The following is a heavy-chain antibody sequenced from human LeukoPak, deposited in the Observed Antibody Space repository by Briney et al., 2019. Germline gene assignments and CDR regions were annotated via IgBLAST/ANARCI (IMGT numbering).Heavy chain of an antibody. J-gene: IGHJ6*02. CDR1: GGSISSGGYY. Sequence: SETLSLTCTVSGGSISSGGYYWSWIRQHPGKGLEWIGYIYYSGSTYYNPSLKSRVTISVDTSKNQFSLKLSSVTAADTAVYYCARGCDSSGYYFSRFFYYGMDVWGQGTTVTVSS. D-gene: IGHD3-22*01. V-gene: IGHV4-31*03. CDR3: ARGCDSSGYYFSRFFYYGMDV. CDR2: IYYSGST.